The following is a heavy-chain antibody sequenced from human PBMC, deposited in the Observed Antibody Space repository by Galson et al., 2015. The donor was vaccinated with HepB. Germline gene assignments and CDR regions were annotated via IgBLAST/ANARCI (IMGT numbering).Heavy chain of an antibody. J-gene: IGHJ6*02. Sequence: SLRLSCAASGFTFSNAWMSWVRQAPGKGLEWVGRIKNKADGGTIPYAAHVKGSFTISRDYSENTLYLHMNSLKTEDTALYSCSRTDPLDVWGQGTTVTVSS. CDR2: IKNKADGGTI. V-gene: IGHV3-15*01. D-gene: IGHD4-17*01. CDR3: SRTDPLDV. CDR1: GFTFSNAW.